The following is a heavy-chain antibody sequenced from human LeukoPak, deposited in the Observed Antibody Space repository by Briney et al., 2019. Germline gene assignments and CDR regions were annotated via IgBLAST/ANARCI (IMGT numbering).Heavy chain of an antibody. CDR1: GGSFSGYY. V-gene: IGHV4-34*01. Sequence: KPSETLSLTCAVYGGSFSGYYWSWIRQPPGKGLEWIGEINHSGSTNYNPSLKSRVTISVDTSKNQFSLKLSSVTAADTAVYYCARHGIPYSSGWYYYYYYYGMDVWGQGTTVTVSS. CDR2: INHSGST. D-gene: IGHD6-19*01. CDR3: ARHGIPYSSGWYYYYYYYGMDV. J-gene: IGHJ6*02.